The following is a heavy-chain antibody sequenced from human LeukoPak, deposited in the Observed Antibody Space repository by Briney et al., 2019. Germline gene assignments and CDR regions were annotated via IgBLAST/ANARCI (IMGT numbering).Heavy chain of an antibody. J-gene: IGHJ6*03. D-gene: IGHD3/OR15-3a*01. CDR3: VRDVRGIGQDYYYMDV. Sequence: GGSLGLSCAASGMIFNNHWMHWVRQAPGKGLVWVARINKDGRSTTYADSVKGRFTISRDNAKNTLSLQMNSLRAEDTALYYCVRDVRGIGQDYYYMDVWGKGTTVTVSS. CDR2: INKDGRST. V-gene: IGHV3-74*01. CDR1: GMIFNNHW.